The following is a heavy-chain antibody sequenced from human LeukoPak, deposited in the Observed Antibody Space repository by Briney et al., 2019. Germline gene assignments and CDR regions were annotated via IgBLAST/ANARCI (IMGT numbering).Heavy chain of an antibody. J-gene: IGHJ6*02. D-gene: IGHD3-16*01. CDR3: ARQWGTLTYYYYPMDV. V-gene: IGHV5-10-1*01. CDR1: GYSFTSYW. Sequence: PGESLKISCKGSGYSFTSYWINWVRQMPGKGLEWIGRIDPSDSRTNYSPSFQGHVTISADKSISTAFLQWSSLKASDTAMYFCARQWGTLTYYYYPMDVWGQGTTVTVSS. CDR2: IDPSDSRT.